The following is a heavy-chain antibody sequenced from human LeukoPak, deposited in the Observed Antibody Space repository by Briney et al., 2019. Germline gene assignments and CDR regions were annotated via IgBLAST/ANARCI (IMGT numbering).Heavy chain of an antibody. V-gene: IGHV3-15*01. J-gene: IGHJ4*02. CDR3: TTISTAGTSLLDY. D-gene: IGHD6-13*01. CDR2: IKSKTHGGTT. CDR1: GFIFNNAW. Sequence: PGGSLRLSCAASGFIFNNAWMSWVRQAPGKGLEWVGRIKSKTHGGTTDYAAPVKGGFTISRDDSKDTVYLQMNSLKTEDTAVYYCTTISTAGTSLLDYWGQGTLVTVSS.